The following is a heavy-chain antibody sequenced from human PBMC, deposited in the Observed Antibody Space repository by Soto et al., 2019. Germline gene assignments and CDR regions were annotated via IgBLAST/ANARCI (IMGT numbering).Heavy chain of an antibody. D-gene: IGHD6-6*01. CDR3: ALDSSSSHGGLYYYAMDV. Sequence: QVQLQESGPGLVKPSGTLSLTCAVSGGSISSSNWWSWVRQPPGKGLEWIGEIYHSGSTNYNRSLKIRVTISVDKSKNQFSLKLSSVTAADTAVYYCALDSSSSHGGLYYYAMDVWGQGTTVTVSS. CDR2: IYHSGST. CDR1: GGSISSSNW. J-gene: IGHJ6*02. V-gene: IGHV4-4*02.